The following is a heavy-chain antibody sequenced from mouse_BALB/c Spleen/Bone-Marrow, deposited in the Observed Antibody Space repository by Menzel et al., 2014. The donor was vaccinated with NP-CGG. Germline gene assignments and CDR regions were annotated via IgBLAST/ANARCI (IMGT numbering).Heavy chain of an antibody. CDR3: ARRTLAMDY. J-gene: IGHJ4*01. V-gene: IGHV1-52*01. Sequence: QVQLKESGPDLVRPGSSVKMSCKASDYTFTTYWMHWVKQRPGQGLEWIGMIDPSTSETRLNQKFKDKATLIVDKSSNTAYMQLSSLTSEGSAVYYCARRTLAMDYWGQGTSVTVSS. CDR2: IDPSTSET. CDR1: DYTFTTYW.